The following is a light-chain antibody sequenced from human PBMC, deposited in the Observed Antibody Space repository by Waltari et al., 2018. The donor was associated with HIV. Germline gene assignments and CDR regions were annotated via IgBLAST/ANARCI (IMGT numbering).Light chain of an antibody. V-gene: IGLV1-44*01. CDR3: AAWDGNGHWV. J-gene: IGLJ3*02. CDR1: SSNIGSNT. Sequence: QSVLTQPPSASGAPGQRVTIPCSGSSSNIGSNTVSWYQPVPGTAPTFLIYSNYQRPSGVPDRFSGSQSGTSASLAISWLQSEDEADYYCAAWDGNGHWVFGGGTKLTVL. CDR2: SNY.